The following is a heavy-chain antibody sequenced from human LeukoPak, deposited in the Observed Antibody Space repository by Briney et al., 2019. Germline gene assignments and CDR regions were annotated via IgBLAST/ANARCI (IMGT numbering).Heavy chain of an antibody. CDR3: ARDVSPYDSSGYYYDNWFDP. CDR1: GFTFSSYW. CDR2: IKQDGSEK. J-gene: IGHJ5*02. V-gene: IGHV3-7*03. Sequence: GGSLRLSCAASGFTFSSYWMSWVRQAPGKGLEWVANIKQDGSEKYYVDSVKGRFTLSRDNAKNSLYLQMNSLRAEDTAVYYCARDVSPYDSSGYYYDNWFDPWGQGTLVPVSS. D-gene: IGHD3-22*01.